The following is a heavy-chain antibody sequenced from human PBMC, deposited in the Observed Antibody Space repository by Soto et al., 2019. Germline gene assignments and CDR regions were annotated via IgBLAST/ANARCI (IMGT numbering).Heavy chain of an antibody. CDR2: ISAYNGNT. CDR1: GYTFTSYG. J-gene: IGHJ6*02. V-gene: IGHV1-18*04. D-gene: IGHD3-3*01. CDR3: AVYIYGVVLHYYYRMDV. Sequence: ASVKVSCKASGYTFTSYGISWVRQAPGQGLEWMGWISAYNGNTNYAQEFLGRVTFTADDSTSTAYMEISGLTFEDTAFYYCAVYIYGVVLHYYYRMDVWGPGTSVTVSS.